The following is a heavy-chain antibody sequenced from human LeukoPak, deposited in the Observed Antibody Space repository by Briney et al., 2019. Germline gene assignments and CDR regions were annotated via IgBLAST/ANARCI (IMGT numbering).Heavy chain of an antibody. CDR2: ISAYNGNT. CDR3: ARSPGPYYYYGMDV. J-gene: IGHJ6*02. V-gene: IGHV1-18*01. Sequence: ASVKVSGKASGYTFTSYGISWVRQAPGQGLEWTGWISAYNGNTNYAQKLQGRVTMTTDTSTSTAYMELRSLRSDDTAVYYCARSPGPYYYYGMDVWGQGTTVTVSS. CDR1: GYTFTSYG.